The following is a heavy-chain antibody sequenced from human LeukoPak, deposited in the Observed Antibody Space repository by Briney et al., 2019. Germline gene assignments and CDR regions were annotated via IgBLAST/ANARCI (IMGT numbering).Heavy chain of an antibody. V-gene: IGHV4-39*07. CDR2: IFYSGST. Sequence: SETLSLTCTVSGGSISSSSYYWGWIRQPPGKGLEWIGSIFYSGSTYYNPSLKSRVTISVDTSKSQFSLKLSSVTAADTAVYYCARVHGYYYYYYMDVWGKGTTVTVSS. J-gene: IGHJ6*03. CDR1: GGSISSSSYY. CDR3: ARVHGYYYYYYMDV.